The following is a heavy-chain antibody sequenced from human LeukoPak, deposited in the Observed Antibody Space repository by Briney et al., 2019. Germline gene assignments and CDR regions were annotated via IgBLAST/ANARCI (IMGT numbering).Heavy chain of an antibody. J-gene: IGHJ4*02. V-gene: IGHV4-34*01. D-gene: IGHD3-22*01. CDR3: ARGKRRNYYDSSGYNDY. CDR2: INHSGST. CDR1: GGSFSGYY. Sequence: PSETLSLTCAVYGGSFSGYYWSWIRQPPGKGLEWIGEINHSGSTNYNPSLKSRVTISVDTSKNQFSLKLSSVTAADTAVYYCARGKRRNYYDSSGYNDYWGQGTLVTVSS.